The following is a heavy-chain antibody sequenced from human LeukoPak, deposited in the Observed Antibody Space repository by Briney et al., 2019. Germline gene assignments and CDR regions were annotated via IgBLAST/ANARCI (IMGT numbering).Heavy chain of an antibody. CDR2: ISASGGST. CDR3: AIDYGDSYFEY. D-gene: IGHD4-17*01. J-gene: IGHJ4*02. V-gene: IGHV3-23*01. Sequence: PGGSLRLSCAASGFTFSSYGMSWARQAPGKGLEWVSSISASGGSTYYADSVKGRFTMSRDNSKNTLYLQMNSLRAEDTAVYYCAIDYGDSYFEYWGQGTRVTVSS. CDR1: GFTFSSYG.